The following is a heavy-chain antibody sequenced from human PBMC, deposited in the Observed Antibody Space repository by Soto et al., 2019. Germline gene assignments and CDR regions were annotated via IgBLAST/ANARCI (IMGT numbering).Heavy chain of an antibody. D-gene: IGHD3-10*01. CDR2: IYYSGST. Sequence: PSETLSLTCTVSGGSISSSSYYWGWIRQPPGKGLEWIGSIYYSGSTYYNPSLKSRVTISVDTSKNQFSLKLSSVTAADTAVYYCARHGGRRITMVRAHNWFDPWGQGTLVTVSS. CDR1: GGSISSSSYY. V-gene: IGHV4-39*01. CDR3: ARHGGRRITMVRAHNWFDP. J-gene: IGHJ5*02.